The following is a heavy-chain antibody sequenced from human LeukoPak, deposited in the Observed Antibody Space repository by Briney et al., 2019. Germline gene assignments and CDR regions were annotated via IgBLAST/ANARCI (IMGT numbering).Heavy chain of an antibody. CDR3: AKDFVSGDGKWEIDY. D-gene: IGHD7-27*01. CDR1: GFTFSNYA. V-gene: IGHV3-23*01. J-gene: IGHJ4*02. Sequence: GGSLRLSCAASGFTFSNYAMSWVRQAPGKGLEGVSGMIQSAYGTYYADSVKGRFTISRDNSESTLSAQVNSLRREDTAVLYCAKDFVSGDGKWEIDYWGQGTLVTVSS. CDR2: MIQSAYGT.